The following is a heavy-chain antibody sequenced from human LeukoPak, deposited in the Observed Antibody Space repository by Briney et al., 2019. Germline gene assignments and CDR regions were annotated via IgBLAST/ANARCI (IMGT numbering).Heavy chain of an antibody. V-gene: IGHV3-9*01. CDR1: GFMFEDCG. J-gene: IGHJ4*02. D-gene: IGHD3-3*01. Sequence: PGGSLRLSCVASGFMFEDCGMHWVRQGPGKGLEWVSGISWNSGTKAYAASVKGRLTISRDNSENSLYLQMDSLRSEDSALYYCAKDRDFWSGFDFWGPGVLVTVSS. CDR2: ISWNSGTK. CDR3: AKDRDFWSGFDF.